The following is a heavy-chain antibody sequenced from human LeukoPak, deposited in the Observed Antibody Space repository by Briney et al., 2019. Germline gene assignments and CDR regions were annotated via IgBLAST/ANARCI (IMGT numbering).Heavy chain of an antibody. CDR1: GFTFSSYA. CDR2: ISGSGGST. Sequence: GGSLRLSCAASGFTFSSYATSWVRQAPGKGLEWVSAISGSGGSTYYADSVKGRFTISRDNSKNTLYLQMNSLRAEDTAVYYCAKLCPASCYYYYYGMDVWGQGTTVTVSS. CDR3: AKLCPASCYYYYYGMDV. J-gene: IGHJ6*02. D-gene: IGHD2-2*01. V-gene: IGHV3-23*01.